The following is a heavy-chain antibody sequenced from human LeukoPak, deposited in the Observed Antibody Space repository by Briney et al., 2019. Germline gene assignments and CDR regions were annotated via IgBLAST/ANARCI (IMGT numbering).Heavy chain of an antibody. CDR1: GFTFSGYW. Sequence: GGSLRLSCTASGFTFSGYWMSWVRQTPGKGLEWVANIKHVGNEKYYVDSVKGRFSISRDNAENSLYLQMGSLRAEDTAVYYCARNRNYYDERDYRTDPFDVWGPGTMVTVSS. D-gene: IGHD3-22*01. V-gene: IGHV3-7*03. J-gene: IGHJ3*01. CDR3: ARNRNYYDERDYRTDPFDV. CDR2: IKHVGNEK.